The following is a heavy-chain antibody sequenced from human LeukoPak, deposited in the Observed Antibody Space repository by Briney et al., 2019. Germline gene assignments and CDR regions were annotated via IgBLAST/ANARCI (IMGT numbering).Heavy chain of an antibody. CDR1: GGSFSGFY. J-gene: IGHJ3*01. CDR2: MHHSGAT. V-gene: IGHV4-34*01. Sequence: SETLSLTCAVSGGSFSGFYWSWIRQPPGKGLEWIGEMHHSGATSYKPSLRSRVTISGGTSKNQFSLNLNSVTAADTAVYYCARYCSGSDCYSMNGFGVWGQGTMVTVSS. D-gene: IGHD2-15*01. CDR3: ARYCSGSDCYSMNGFGV.